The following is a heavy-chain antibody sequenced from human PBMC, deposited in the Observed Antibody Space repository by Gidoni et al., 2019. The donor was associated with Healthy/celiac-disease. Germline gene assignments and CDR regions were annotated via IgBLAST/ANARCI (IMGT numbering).Heavy chain of an antibody. J-gene: IGHJ6*03. CDR3: AKGAIFGVVTTHYYMDV. CDR2: IYPGDPDT. CDR1: GYSFTSYW. D-gene: IGHD3-3*01. Sequence: EVQLVQSGAEVKKPGESLKISCKGSGYSFTSYWIVWVRQMPGKGLEWMGIIYPGDPDTRYSPSFQGQVAISADKSISTAYLQWSSLKASDTAMYYCAKGAIFGVVTTHYYMDVWGKGTTVTVSS. V-gene: IGHV5-51*03.